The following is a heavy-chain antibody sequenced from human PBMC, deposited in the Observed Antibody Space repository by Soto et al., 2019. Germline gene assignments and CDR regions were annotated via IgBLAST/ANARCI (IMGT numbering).Heavy chain of an antibody. V-gene: IGHV3-7*01. Sequence: GSLRLSCEVPTFMFGSYLMTEVRSAPGKGLEWVANIKRDGSETDYADSVEGRFTISRDNAKNSLDPEMNSLRDVDTARYHYVVDGNNWNEFDHCGQGTLVTVSS. D-gene: IGHD1-20*01. CDR2: IKRDGSET. CDR1: TFMFGSYL. CDR3: VVDGNNWNEFDH. J-gene: IGHJ5*02.